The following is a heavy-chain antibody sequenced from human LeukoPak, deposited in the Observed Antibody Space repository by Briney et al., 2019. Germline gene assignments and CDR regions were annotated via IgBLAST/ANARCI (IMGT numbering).Heavy chain of an antibody. CDR3: AKDPGKYSSGWIDAFDI. Sequence: PGGSLRLSCAASGLTFNSYAMHWVRQIPGKGLEWVAFIRYDGSNKYYADSVKGRFTISRDNSKNTLYLQMNSLRAEDTAVYYCAKDPGKYSSGWIDAFDIWGQGTMVTVSS. V-gene: IGHV3-30*02. J-gene: IGHJ3*02. D-gene: IGHD6-19*01. CDR2: IRYDGSNK. CDR1: GLTFNSYA.